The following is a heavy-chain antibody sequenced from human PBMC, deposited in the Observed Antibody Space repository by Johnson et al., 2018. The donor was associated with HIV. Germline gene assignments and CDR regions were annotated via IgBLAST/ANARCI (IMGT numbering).Heavy chain of an antibody. V-gene: IGHV3-30*14. J-gene: IGHJ3*02. Sequence: QVQLVESGGGVVQPGRSLRLSCAASGFTFSSYAMHWVRQAPGKGLEWVAVISYDGSNQYYADSVKGRFTISRDNSKNTLYLQMNSLRAEDTAVYYCARAGLSIAAAGTPPGAFDIWGQGTMVTVSS. CDR1: GFTFSSYA. D-gene: IGHD6-13*01. CDR2: ISYDGSNQ. CDR3: ARAGLSIAAAGTPPGAFDI.